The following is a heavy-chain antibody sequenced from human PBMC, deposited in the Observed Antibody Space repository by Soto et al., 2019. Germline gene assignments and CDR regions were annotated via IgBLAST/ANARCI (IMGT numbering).Heavy chain of an antibody. CDR1: GGSISSYY. D-gene: IGHD4-17*01. CDR3: SRSYGGTLDY. J-gene: IGHJ4*01. CDR2: IYYSGST. V-gene: IGHV4-59*08. Sequence: QVQLQESGPGLVKPSETLSLTCTVSGGSISSYYWSWIRQPPGKGLEWIGYIYYSGSTNYNPSLKSRVTISVDTSKNQFSLKLSSVPAADTAVYYCSRSYGGTLDYWGHGTLVTVSS.